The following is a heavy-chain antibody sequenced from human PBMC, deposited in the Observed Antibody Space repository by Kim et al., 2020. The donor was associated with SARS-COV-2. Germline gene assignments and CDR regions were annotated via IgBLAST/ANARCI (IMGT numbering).Heavy chain of an antibody. V-gene: IGHV1-46*01. D-gene: IGHD3-10*01. CDR1: GYTFTSYY. J-gene: IGHJ6*02. CDR2: INPSGGST. CDR3: ARDPTHYYYGSGSYYYSSYYCYGMDV. Sequence: ASVKVSCKASGYTFTSYYMHWVRQAPGQGLEWMGIINPSGGSTSYAQKFQGRVTMTRDTSTSTVYMELSSLRSEDTAVYYCARDPTHYYYGSGSYYYSSYYCYGMDVWGQGTTVTVSS.